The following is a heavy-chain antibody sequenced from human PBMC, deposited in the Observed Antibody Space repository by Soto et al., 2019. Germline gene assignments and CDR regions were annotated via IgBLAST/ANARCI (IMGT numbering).Heavy chain of an antibody. V-gene: IGHV1-69*13. D-gene: IGHD5-18*01. J-gene: IGHJ6*04. Sequence: SVKVSCKASGGTFSSYAISWVRQAPGQGLEWMGGIIPIFGTANYAQKFQGRVTITADESTSTAYMELSSLRSEDTAVYNCAIYSYGPWYYYYGRDGWGKETTVSVSS. CDR3: AIYSYGPWYYYYGRDG. CDR1: GGTFSSYA. CDR2: IIPIFGTA.